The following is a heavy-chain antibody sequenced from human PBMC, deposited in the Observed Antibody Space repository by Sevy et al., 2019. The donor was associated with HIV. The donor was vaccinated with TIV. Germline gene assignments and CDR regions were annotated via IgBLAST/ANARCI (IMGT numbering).Heavy chain of an antibody. J-gene: IGHJ6*02. CDR3: ARWGYGSGTTGMDV. D-gene: IGHD3-10*01. Sequence: GGSLRLSCAASGFTVSSNYMSWVRHAPGKGLEWVSVIYSGGSTYYADSVKGRFTTSRDNSKNTLYLQMNSLRAEDTAVYYCARWGYGSGTTGMDVWGQGTTVTVSS. CDR1: GFTVSSNY. CDR2: IYSGGST. V-gene: IGHV3-53*01.